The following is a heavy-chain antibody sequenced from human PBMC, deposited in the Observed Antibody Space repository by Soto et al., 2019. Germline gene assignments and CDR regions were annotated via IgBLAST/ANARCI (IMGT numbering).Heavy chain of an antibody. D-gene: IGHD3-3*01. J-gene: IGHJ4*02. Sequence: QVQLVESGGGVVQPGRSLRLSCAASGFTFSSYGMHWVRQAPGKGLERVAVIWYDGSNKYYADSVKGRFTISRDNSKNTLYLQMNSLRAEDTAVYYCARELRERFLEWLFPGDYWGQGTLVTVSS. CDR1: GFTFSSYG. CDR2: IWYDGSNK. CDR3: ARELRERFLEWLFPGDY. V-gene: IGHV3-33*01.